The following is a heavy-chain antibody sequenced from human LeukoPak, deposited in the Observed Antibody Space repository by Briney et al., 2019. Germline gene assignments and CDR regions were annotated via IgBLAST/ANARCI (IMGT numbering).Heavy chain of an antibody. CDR3: ASWDNFWSGYYTHWYGMDV. D-gene: IGHD3-3*01. Sequence: ASVKVSCKASGYTFTSYVISWVRQAPGQGLEWMGWISAYNGNTNYAQKLQGRVTMTTDTSTSTAYMELRSLRSDDTAVYYCASWDNFWSGYYTHWYGMDVWGQGTTVTVSS. V-gene: IGHV1-18*01. J-gene: IGHJ6*02. CDR1: GYTFTSYV. CDR2: ISAYNGNT.